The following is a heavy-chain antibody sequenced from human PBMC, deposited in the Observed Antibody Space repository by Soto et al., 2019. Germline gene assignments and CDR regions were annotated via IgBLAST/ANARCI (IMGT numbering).Heavy chain of an antibody. CDR2: RHYSGSV. D-gene: IGHD3-10*01. CDR3: ARSGHICAGVV. Sequence: SEPLSLTCTVSGVSMSDYYGSCIRQSPGRGLEHIGYRHYSGSVNYNPSLKSRATISMDTSRNQFSLKLTSMTAADTAIYYCARSGHICAGVVSGQGRMVTLSS. CDR1: GVSMSDYY. J-gene: IGHJ6*02. V-gene: IGHV4-59*13.